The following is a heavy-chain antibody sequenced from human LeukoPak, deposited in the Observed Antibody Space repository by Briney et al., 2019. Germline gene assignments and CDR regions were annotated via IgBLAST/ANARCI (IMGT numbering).Heavy chain of an antibody. CDR2: IYYSGST. CDR1: GGSISSYY. J-gene: IGHJ5*02. Sequence: YPSETLSLTCTVSGGSISSYYWSWIRQPPGKGLEWIGYIYYSGSTNYNPSLKSRVTISVDTSKNQFSLKLSSVTAADTAVYYCAREFYYDSSMSGIDPWGQGTLVTVSS. CDR3: AREFYYDSSMSGIDP. D-gene: IGHD3-22*01. V-gene: IGHV4-59*01.